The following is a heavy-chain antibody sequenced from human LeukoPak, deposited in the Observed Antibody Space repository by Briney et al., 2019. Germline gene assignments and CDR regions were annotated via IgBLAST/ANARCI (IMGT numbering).Heavy chain of an antibody. D-gene: IGHD5/OR15-5a*01. CDR1: GFTFSGYA. V-gene: IGHV3-30*03. Sequence: PGRSLRLSCAASGFTFSGYAIHWVRQAPGKGLEXXAVISSDGRDKHHADSAKGRFTISRDNSKNTLYLRTNSLRAEDTAVYYCARDLRRFAAYYFDYWGQGTLVTVSS. CDR3: ARDLRRFAAYYFDY. CDR2: ISSDGRDK. J-gene: IGHJ4*02.